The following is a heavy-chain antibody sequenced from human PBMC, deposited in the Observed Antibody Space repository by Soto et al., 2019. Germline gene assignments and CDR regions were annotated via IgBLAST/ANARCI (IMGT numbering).Heavy chain of an antibody. V-gene: IGHV4-59*08. J-gene: IGHJ4*02. Sequence: SETLSLTCTVSGGSISGYFWSWIRQPPGTGLEWIGYIYYTGNTNYSPSLRSRLTMSVDTSKNQFSLKLSSVTAADTAVYYCARHVCSSSNCSPYFVYWGQGALVTVSS. CDR2: IYYTGNT. D-gene: IGHD2-2*01. CDR1: GGSISGYF. CDR3: ARHVCSSSNCSPYFVY.